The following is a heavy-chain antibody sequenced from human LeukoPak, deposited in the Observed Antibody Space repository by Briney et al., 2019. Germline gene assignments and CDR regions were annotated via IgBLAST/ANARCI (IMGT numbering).Heavy chain of an antibody. J-gene: IGHJ5*02. V-gene: IGHV4-4*07. CDR3: ARSHLPSDPTGGWYGSFSWFDP. CDR1: GGSISSYY. Sequence: SETLSLTCTVSGGSISSYYWRWIRQPAGKGLEWIGRIYTSESTKYNTSLKSRVTISEAKSKKQFSLKLSSLTAADTAVYYWARSHLPSDPTGGWYGSFSWFDPWGQGNLVSASS. D-gene: IGHD6-19*01. CDR2: IYTSEST.